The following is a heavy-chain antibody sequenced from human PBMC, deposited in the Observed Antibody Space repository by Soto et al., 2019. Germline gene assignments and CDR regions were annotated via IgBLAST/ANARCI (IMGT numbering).Heavy chain of an antibody. CDR1: GGSFSGYY. J-gene: IGHJ4*02. Sequence: PSETLSLTCAVYGGSFSGYYWSWIRQPPGKGLEWIGEINHSGSTNYNPSLKSRVTLSVDTSKNQFSLKLSSVTAADTAVYYCARKTGIRYYFEYWGQGMLVT. CDR2: INHSGST. CDR3: ARKTGIRYYFEY. V-gene: IGHV4-34*01. D-gene: IGHD3-10*01.